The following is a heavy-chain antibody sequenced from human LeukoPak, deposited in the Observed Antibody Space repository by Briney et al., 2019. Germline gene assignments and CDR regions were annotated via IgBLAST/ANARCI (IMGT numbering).Heavy chain of an antibody. CDR1: GVSFSGYY. D-gene: IGHD3-22*01. V-gene: IGHV4-34*01. Sequence: SETLSLTCAVYGVSFSGYYWSWIRQPPGKGLEWIGEINDRGSTNYNPSLKSRVTISVDSSKNQFSLRLRSVTAADTAVYFCARGLPGYYDTSGYYYDYWGKGTLVTVSS. J-gene: IGHJ4*02. CDR3: ARGLPGYYDTSGYYYDY. CDR2: INDRGST.